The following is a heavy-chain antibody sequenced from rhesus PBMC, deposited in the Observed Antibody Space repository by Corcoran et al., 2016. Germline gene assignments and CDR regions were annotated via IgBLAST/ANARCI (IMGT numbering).Heavy chain of an antibody. Sequence: QVQLQESGPGLVKPSETLSLTCAVSGGSISSSNWWSWIRQPPGKGLEWIGYISGRSGSTYYNPSLQSHVTISTDTSKNPFSLRLSSVTAADTAVYYCASEDDYGYYYTAAFDFWGQGLRVTVSS. CDR2: ISGRSGST. J-gene: IGHJ3*01. CDR1: GGSISSSNW. CDR3: ASEDDYGYYYTAAFDF. V-gene: IGHV4-65*01. D-gene: IGHD3-9*01.